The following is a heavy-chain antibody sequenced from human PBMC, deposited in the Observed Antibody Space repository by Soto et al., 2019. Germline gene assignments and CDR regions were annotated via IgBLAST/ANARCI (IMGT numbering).Heavy chain of an antibody. CDR3: ARISHSTASYYEYYGMDI. CDR1: GYTFTGYY. Sequence: ASVKVSCKASGYTFTGYYMHWVRQAPGQGLEWMGWINPNSGGTNYAQKFQGRVTMTRDKSIRTAYLQWSSLKASDTGIYYCARISHSTASYYEYYGMDIWGQGTTVTVSS. CDR2: INPNSGGT. J-gene: IGHJ6*02. V-gene: IGHV1-2*02. D-gene: IGHD6-13*01.